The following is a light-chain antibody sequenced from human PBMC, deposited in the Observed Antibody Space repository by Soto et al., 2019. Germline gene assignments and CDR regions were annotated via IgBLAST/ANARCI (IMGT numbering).Light chain of an antibody. CDR2: VGTGGIVG. V-gene: IGLV9-49*01. Sequence: QLVLTQPPSASASLGASVTLTCTLSSGYSNYKVDWYQQRPGKGPRFVMRVGTGGIVGSKGDGIPDRFSVLGSGLNRYLTIKNIQEEDESDYYCGADHGSVSNFVVVFGGGTKVTVL. J-gene: IGLJ2*01. CDR3: GADHGSVSNFVVV. CDR1: SGYSNYK.